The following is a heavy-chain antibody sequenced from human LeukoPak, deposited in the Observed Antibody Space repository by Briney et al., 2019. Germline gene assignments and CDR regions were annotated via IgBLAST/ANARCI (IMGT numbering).Heavy chain of an antibody. D-gene: IGHD3-10*01. V-gene: IGHV3-30*02. CDR2: IRYNGNNQ. Sequence: GGSLRLSCAASGFTLSSYGMHWVRQAPGKGLEWVAFIRYNGNNQYYADSVKGRFTISRDNSKNTLYLQMNSLKGDDTAVYYCAKDSAFYYIDVWGKGTTVIISS. CDR1: GFTLSSYG. J-gene: IGHJ6*03. CDR3: AKDSAFYYIDV.